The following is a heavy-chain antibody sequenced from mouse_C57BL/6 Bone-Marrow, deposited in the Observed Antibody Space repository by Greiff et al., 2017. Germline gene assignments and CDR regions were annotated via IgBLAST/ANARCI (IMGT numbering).Heavy chain of an antibody. V-gene: IGHV14-4*01. CDR3: TTEFFDY. CDR1: GFNIKDDY. J-gene: IGHJ2*01. Sequence: VQLKQSGAELVRPGASVKLSCTASGFNIKDDYMHWVKQRPEQGLEWIGWIDPENGDTEYASKFQGKAPITADTSSNTAYLQLSSLTSEDTAVYYCTTEFFDYWGQGTTLTVSS. CDR2: IDPENGDT.